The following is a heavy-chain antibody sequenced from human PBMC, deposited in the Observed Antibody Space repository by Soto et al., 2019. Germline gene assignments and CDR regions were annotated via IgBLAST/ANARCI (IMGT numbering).Heavy chain of an antibody. CDR3: AREPRYCRGGSCSITGDAYDI. Sequence: GGSLSLSCTASGFIVSGTYVNWVRQAPGKGLEWVSVISNRGDTHYADSVRGRFSLSRDISDNTLHLQMNNLRVEDTAVYYCAREPRYCRGGSCSITGDAYDIWGQGTMVTVSS. CDR2: ISNRGDT. J-gene: IGHJ3*02. V-gene: IGHV3-66*01. CDR1: GFIVSGTY. D-gene: IGHD2-15*01.